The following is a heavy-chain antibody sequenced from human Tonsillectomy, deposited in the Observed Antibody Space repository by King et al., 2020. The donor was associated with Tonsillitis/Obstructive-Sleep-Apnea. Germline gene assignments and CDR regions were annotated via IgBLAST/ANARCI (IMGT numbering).Heavy chain of an antibody. V-gene: IGHV1-46*01. Sequence: QLVQSGAEVKKPGASVKVSCKASGYTFTSYYMHWVRQAPGQGLEWMGIINPSGGSTSYAQKFQGRVTMTRDTSTSTVYMELSSLRSEDTAVYYCARDQADYGDHDGAFDIWGQGTMVTVSS. CDR3: ARDQADYGDHDGAFDI. J-gene: IGHJ3*02. D-gene: IGHD4-17*01. CDR1: GYTFTSYY. CDR2: INPSGGST.